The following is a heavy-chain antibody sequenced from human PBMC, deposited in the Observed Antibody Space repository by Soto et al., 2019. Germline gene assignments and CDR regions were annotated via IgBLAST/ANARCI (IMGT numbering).Heavy chain of an antibody. Sequence: QVQLVQSGAEVKKPGASVQVSCKASGYTFTRYSINWVRQAPGQGLEWVGRISNYNGDTKYAEKFQGRVTLTTDTSTTTTYMDLRSLTSDDTAVYFCARGDSTGSPTGWFDPWGQG. D-gene: IGHD6-19*01. CDR1: GYTFTRYS. CDR3: ARGDSTGSPTGWFDP. V-gene: IGHV1-18*04. CDR2: ISNYNGDT. J-gene: IGHJ5*02.